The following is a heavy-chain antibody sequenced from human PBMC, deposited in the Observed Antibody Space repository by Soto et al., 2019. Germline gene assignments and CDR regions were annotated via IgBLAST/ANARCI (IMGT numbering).Heavy chain of an antibody. J-gene: IGHJ5*02. CDR3: ARGGPSIAVAGTIPNWFDP. D-gene: IGHD6-19*01. Sequence: ASVKVSCKASGYTFTSYAMHWVRQAPGQRLEWMGWINAGNGNTKYSQKFQGRVTITRDTSASTAYMELSSLRSEDTAVYYCARGGPSIAVAGTIPNWFDPWGQGTLVTVSS. CDR2: INAGNGNT. V-gene: IGHV1-3*01. CDR1: GYTFTSYA.